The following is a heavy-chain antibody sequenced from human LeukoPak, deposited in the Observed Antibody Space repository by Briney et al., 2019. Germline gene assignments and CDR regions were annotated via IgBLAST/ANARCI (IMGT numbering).Heavy chain of an antibody. D-gene: IGHD3-22*01. Sequence: ASVKVSCKASGYTFTDYYMHWVRQAPGQGLEWMGWITPHSGATNYAQKFQGRVTMPRDTSISTAYMDLSRLRSDDTAMYYCARVRLGYYDTSGYGHYDYWGQGTLVTVSS. CDR3: ARVRLGYYDTSGYGHYDY. CDR2: ITPHSGAT. CDR1: GYTFTDYY. V-gene: IGHV1-2*02. J-gene: IGHJ4*02.